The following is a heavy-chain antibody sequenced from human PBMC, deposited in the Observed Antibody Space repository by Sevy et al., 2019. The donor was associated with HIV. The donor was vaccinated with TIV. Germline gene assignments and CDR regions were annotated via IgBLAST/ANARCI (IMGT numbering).Heavy chain of an antibody. CDR3: AKNRLPGGSYFSRHSLDV. CDR2: ILHDGSYR. Sequence: GGSLRLSCAAPGFTFSSYDMHWVRQAPGKGLEWVAIILHDGSYREYVDSVRGRFTMSRDNSKNTMYLQMNGLSIEDTAVYYCAKNRLPGGSYFSRHSLDVWGRGTTVTVSS. CDR1: GFTFSSYD. V-gene: IGHV3-30*18. D-gene: IGHD3-10*01. J-gene: IGHJ6*02.